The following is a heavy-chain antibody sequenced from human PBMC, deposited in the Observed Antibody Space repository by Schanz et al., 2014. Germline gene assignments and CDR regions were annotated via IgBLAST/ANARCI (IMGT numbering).Heavy chain of an antibody. V-gene: IGHV3-33*08. CDR2: IWYNGSNK. Sequence: DLVESGGGVVQPGRSLTLSCAVSTSLFSRSVIHWVRQAPGKGLEWVAVIWYNGSNKYYADSVRGRFTISRDNSKNTLYLQMNNLRAEDTAVYYGARDRVGASSYFDYWGQGTLVTVSS. CDR3: ARDRVGASSYFDY. CDR1: TSLFSRSV. D-gene: IGHD1-26*01. J-gene: IGHJ4*02.